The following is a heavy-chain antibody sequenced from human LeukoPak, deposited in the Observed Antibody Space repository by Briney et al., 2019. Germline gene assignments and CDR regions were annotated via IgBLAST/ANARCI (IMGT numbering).Heavy chain of an antibody. J-gene: IGHJ4*02. CDR1: GFTFSNAW. CDR3: TTETYYDYVWGSYRSIDY. CDR2: IKSKTDGGTT. Sequence: GGSLRLSCAASGFTFSNAWMSWVRQAPGKGLEWVRRIKSKTDGGTTDYAAPVKGRFTISRDDSKNTLYLQMNSLKTEDTAVYYCTTETYYDYVWGSYRSIDYWGQGTLVTVSS. V-gene: IGHV3-15*01. D-gene: IGHD3-16*02.